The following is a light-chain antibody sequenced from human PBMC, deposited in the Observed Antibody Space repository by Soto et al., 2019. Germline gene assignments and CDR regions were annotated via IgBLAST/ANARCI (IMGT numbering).Light chain of an antibody. CDR3: QQSYTTPWT. CDR1: ENISNY. V-gene: IGKV1-39*01. J-gene: IGKJ1*01. Sequence: EIQMTQSPSSLSASVGDRVTITCRASENISNYLNWFQQKPGKAPKLLMYGASKLHIGVPSRFSGSGSGTEFTLTISGLQPADFGSYSCQQSYTTPWTFGQGTRVEVK. CDR2: GAS.